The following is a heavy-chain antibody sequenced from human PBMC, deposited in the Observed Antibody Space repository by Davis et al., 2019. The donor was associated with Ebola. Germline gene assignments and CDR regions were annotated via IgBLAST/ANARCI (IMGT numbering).Heavy chain of an antibody. J-gene: IGHJ4*02. V-gene: IGHV4-4*07. D-gene: IGHD4-17*01. CDR3: ARDAADDYGVNFDY. CDR2: IFASGST. Sequence: PSETLSLTCTVSGGSINTYYWSWIRQPAGKGLEWIGRIFASGSTNYNPSLRSRATISVDTSKNQFYLKLNSVTAADTAVYYCARDAADDYGVNFDYWGQGNLVTVSS. CDR1: GGSINTYY.